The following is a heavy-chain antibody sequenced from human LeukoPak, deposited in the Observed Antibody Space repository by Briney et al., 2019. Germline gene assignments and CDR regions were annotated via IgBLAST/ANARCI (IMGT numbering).Heavy chain of an antibody. CDR1: GFTFSSYS. CDR3: ATGFPNIKGGRSGYLDY. Sequence: GGSLTLSCAASGFTFSSYSMNWVRQAPGKGLEWVSSISSSRSCIYYADSSNGRFATFTDNAKNSLYLQMNSLRADATAVFYCATGFPNIKGGRSGYLDYWGQGTLVTVSS. V-gene: IGHV3-21*01. CDR2: ISSSRSCI. D-gene: IGHD3-22*01. J-gene: IGHJ4*02.